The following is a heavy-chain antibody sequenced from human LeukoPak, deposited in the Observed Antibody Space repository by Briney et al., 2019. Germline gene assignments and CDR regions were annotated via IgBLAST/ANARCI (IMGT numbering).Heavy chain of an antibody. D-gene: IGHD3-22*01. CDR2: INHSGST. CDR1: GGSFGGYY. CDR3: ARGGYFDSSGYPNPLDY. J-gene: IGHJ4*02. V-gene: IGHV4-34*01. Sequence: SETLSLTCAVYGGSFGGYYWTWIRQTPGKGPEWIGEINHSGSTNYNPFLKRRVFMSVDTAKNQFSLKLNSVSAADTAVYYCARGGYFDSSGYPNPLDYWGQGTLVTVSS.